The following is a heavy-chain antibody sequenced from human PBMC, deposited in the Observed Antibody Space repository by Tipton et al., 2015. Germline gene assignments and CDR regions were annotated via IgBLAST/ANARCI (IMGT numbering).Heavy chain of an antibody. Sequence: SLRLSCAASGFTFSDYSMAWVRQAPGKGLEWVSVTGVTGGATFYADSVKGRFTISRDDSKNTLYLQMNSLRAEDTAVYFCAREGDRATVVADYFDYWSQGTLVTVSS. CDR1: GFTFSDYS. J-gene: IGHJ4*02. CDR2: TGVTGGAT. V-gene: IGHV3-23*01. D-gene: IGHD4-11*01. CDR3: AREGDRATVVADYFDY.